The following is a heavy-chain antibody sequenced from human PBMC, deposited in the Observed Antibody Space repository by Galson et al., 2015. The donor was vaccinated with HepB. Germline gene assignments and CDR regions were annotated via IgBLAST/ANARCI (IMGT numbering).Heavy chain of an antibody. Sequence: SLRLSCAASGFTFSNYGMHWVRQAPGKGLEWVAIIWYDGGNKYYADSVKGRFTISRDNSKNMLYLQMNSLRAEDTAVYFCARSVGASLPGEFDQWGQGTLVTVSS. V-gene: IGHV3-33*01. CDR3: ARSVGASLPGEFDQ. CDR1: GFTFSNYG. CDR2: IWYDGGNK. J-gene: IGHJ4*02. D-gene: IGHD1-26*01.